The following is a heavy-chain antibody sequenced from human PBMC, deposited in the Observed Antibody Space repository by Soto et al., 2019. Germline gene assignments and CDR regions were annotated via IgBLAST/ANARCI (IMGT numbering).Heavy chain of an antibody. CDR1: GFTFSSYS. D-gene: IGHD3-22*01. CDR2: ISSSSSYI. Sequence: EVQLVESGGGRVKPGGSLRLSCAASGFTFSSYSMNWVRQAPGKGLEWVSSISSSSSYIYYADSVKGRFTISRDNAKNSLYLQMNSLRAEDTAVYYCARGTYYDDSSGYYAYWGQGTLVTVSS. CDR3: ARGTYYDDSSGYYAY. J-gene: IGHJ4*02. V-gene: IGHV3-21*01.